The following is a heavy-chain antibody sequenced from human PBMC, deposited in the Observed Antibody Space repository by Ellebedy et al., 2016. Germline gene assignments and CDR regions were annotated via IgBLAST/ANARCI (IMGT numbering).Heavy chain of an antibody. D-gene: IGHD3-9*01. CDR3: ARDSDYDILTGYYRDYGMDV. J-gene: IGHJ6*02. V-gene: IGHV3-21*01. Sequence: GGSLRLSXAASGFTFSVAGMTWVRQAPGKGLEWVATIVFSGTAAYYADSVKGRFTISRDNAKNSLYLQMNSLRAEDTAVYYCARDSDYDILTGYYRDYGMDVWGQGTTVTVSS. CDR1: GFTFSVAG. CDR2: IVFSGTAA.